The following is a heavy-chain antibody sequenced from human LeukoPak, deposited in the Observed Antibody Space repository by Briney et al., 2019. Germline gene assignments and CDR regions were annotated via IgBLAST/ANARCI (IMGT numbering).Heavy chain of an antibody. CDR3: ARDNTGYCSGGSCSNWFDP. Sequence: GRSLRLSCAASGFTFSSYWMSWVRQAPGKGLEWVANIKQDGSEKYYVDSVKGRFTISRDNAKNSLYLQMNSLRAEDTAVYYCARDNTGYCSGGSCSNWFDPWGQGTLVTVSS. J-gene: IGHJ5*02. V-gene: IGHV3-7*01. D-gene: IGHD2-15*01. CDR2: IKQDGSEK. CDR1: GFTFSSYW.